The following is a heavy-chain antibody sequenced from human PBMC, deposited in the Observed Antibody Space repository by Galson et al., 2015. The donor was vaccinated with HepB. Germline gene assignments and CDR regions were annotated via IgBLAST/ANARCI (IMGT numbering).Heavy chain of an antibody. CDR2: ISSSSSYI. D-gene: IGHD5-12*01. J-gene: IGHJ4*02. Sequence: SLRLSCAASGFTFSSYSMNWVRQAPGKGLEWVSSISSSSSYIYYADSVKGRFTISRDNAKNSLYLQMNSLRAEDTAVYYCARDRTDIVATMIYYFDYWGQGTLVTVSS. CDR1: GFTFSSYS. V-gene: IGHV3-21*01. CDR3: ARDRTDIVATMIYYFDY.